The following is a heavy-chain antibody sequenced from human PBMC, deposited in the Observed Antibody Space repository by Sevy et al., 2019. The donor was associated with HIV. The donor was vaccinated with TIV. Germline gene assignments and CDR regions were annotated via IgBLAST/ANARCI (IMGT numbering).Heavy chain of an antibody. Sequence: GGSLRLSCAASGFRFSSYAMSWVRQAPGKGLEWVSVISGSGGSTYYADSVKGQFIISRDNSKNTLFLQMNSLRAADTAVYYCAKSPPGEVVTAASFDCWGQGTLVTVSS. CDR3: AKSPPGEVVTAASFDC. CDR1: GFRFSSYA. V-gene: IGHV3-23*01. J-gene: IGHJ4*02. D-gene: IGHD2-2*01. CDR2: ISGSGGST.